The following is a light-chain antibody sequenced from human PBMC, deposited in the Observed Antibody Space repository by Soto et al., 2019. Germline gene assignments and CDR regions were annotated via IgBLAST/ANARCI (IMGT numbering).Light chain of an antibody. CDR1: QSVRSSY. V-gene: IGKV3-20*01. CDR2: GAS. CDR3: QQYGSSPPT. J-gene: IGKJ1*01. Sequence: EIVLTQSPGTLSLSPGQRATLYCRASQSVRSSYLAWYQQKPGQAPRLLIYGASSRATGIPDRFSGSGSGTDFTLTISRLEPEDFAVYYCQQYGSSPPTFGQGTKV.